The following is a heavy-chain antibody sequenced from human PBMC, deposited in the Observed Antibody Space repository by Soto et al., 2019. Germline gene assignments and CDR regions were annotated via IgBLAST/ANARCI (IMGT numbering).Heavy chain of an antibody. V-gene: IGHV6-1*01. D-gene: IGHD6-19*01. CDR3: ARGRSAVAGTLRPNWFDP. J-gene: IGHJ5*02. CDR1: GDSVSSNIAA. CDR2: TYYRSKWYN. Sequence: PSQTLSLTCAISGDSVSSNIAAWNWIRQSPSRGLEWLGRTYYRSKWYNDYAVSVKSRITINPDTSKNQFSLQLNSVTPEDTAVYYCARGRSAVAGTLRPNWFDPWGQGTLVTVSS.